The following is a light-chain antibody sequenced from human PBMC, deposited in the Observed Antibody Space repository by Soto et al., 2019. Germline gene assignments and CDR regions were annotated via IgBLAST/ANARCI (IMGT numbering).Light chain of an antibody. Sequence: EFVLTQSPGTLSLSPGERATLSCRASQSVSSSYLAWYQQKPGQAPRLLIYEASNRATGIPARFSGSGSGADFTLTISSLEPEDFALYYCQQHINWPLTFGGGTKVDIK. CDR1: QSVSSSY. V-gene: IGKV3-11*01. CDR3: QQHINWPLT. J-gene: IGKJ4*01. CDR2: EAS.